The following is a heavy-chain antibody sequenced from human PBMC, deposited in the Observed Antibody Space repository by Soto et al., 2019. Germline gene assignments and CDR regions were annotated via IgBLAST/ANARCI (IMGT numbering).Heavy chain of an antibody. J-gene: IGHJ4*02. Sequence: LSLTCAVYGGSFSGYYWSWIRQPPGKGLEWIGEINHSGSTNYNPSLKSRVTISVDTSKNQFSLKLSSVTAADTAVYYCARGNEDYYDIEWGQGTLVTVSS. V-gene: IGHV4-34*01. CDR1: GGSFSGYY. D-gene: IGHD3-22*01. CDR2: INHSGST. CDR3: ARGNEDYYDIE.